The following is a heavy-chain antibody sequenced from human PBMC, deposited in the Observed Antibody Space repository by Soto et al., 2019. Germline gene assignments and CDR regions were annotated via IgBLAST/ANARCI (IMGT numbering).Heavy chain of an antibody. J-gene: IGHJ5*02. CDR3: ARGVNSRVANWFEP. CDR1: GFIFSNYA. V-gene: IGHV3-23*01. CDR2: ISGSGRNT. Sequence: EVQLLESGGGLVQPGGSLRLSCAASGFIFSNYAMNWVRQAPGKGLDWVSGISGSGRNTYYADSVKGRFAISRDDCNNRGYLQMNSLTADDTAIYYCARGVNSRVANWFEPWGQGNLVTVSS. D-gene: IGHD5-18*01.